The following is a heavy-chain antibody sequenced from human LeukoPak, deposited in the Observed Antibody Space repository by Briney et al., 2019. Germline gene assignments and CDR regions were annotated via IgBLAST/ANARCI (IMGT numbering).Heavy chain of an antibody. Sequence: SETLSLTCAVYGGSFSGYYWSWIRQPPGKGLEWIGEINHSGSTNYNPSLKSRVTISVDTSKNQFSLKLSSVTAADTAVYYCARGPFPPFSSGWYSRKPMDVWGQVTTVTVSS. CDR3: ARGPFPPFSSGWYSRKPMDV. J-gene: IGHJ6*02. D-gene: IGHD6-19*01. V-gene: IGHV4-34*01. CDR1: GGSFSGYY. CDR2: INHSGST.